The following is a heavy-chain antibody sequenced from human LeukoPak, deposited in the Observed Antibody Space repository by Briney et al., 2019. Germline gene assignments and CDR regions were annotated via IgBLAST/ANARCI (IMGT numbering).Heavy chain of an antibody. V-gene: IGHV3-7*01. CDR3: AREGREYQYFDY. CDR1: GFTFSSYW. J-gene: IGHJ4*02. Sequence: GGSLRLSCAASGFTFSSYWMNWVRQAPGKGLEWVANIKQDGSEKYYVDSVKGRFTISRDNAKNSLYLQMKSLRAEDTAVYYCAREGREYQYFDYWGQGTLVTVSS. D-gene: IGHD2-2*01. CDR2: IKQDGSEK.